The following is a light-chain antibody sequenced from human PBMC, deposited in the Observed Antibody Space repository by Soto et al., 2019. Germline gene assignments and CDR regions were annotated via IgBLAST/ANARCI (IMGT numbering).Light chain of an antibody. V-gene: IGKV1-5*01. Sequence: DIQMTQSPSTLSASVGDRVTITCRASQSISSWLAWYQQKPGKAPKLLIYDASSLESGVPSRFSGSGSGTAITLTISSLQTDDFATYYCQQYNSDPWTFGQGTKVEIK. CDR1: QSISSW. CDR2: DAS. CDR3: QQYNSDPWT. J-gene: IGKJ1*01.